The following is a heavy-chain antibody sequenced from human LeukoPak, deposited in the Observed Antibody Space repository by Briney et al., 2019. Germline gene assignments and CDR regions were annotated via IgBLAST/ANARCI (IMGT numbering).Heavy chain of an antibody. V-gene: IGHV3-23*01. CDR3: ARSSGWWSLDY. J-gene: IGHJ4*02. CDR1: VFTFSTAS. CDR2: FDTGFGT. D-gene: IGHD6-19*01. Sequence: GGSLRLSCAASVFTFSTASLHWVRQALGRGLEWVSAFDTGFGTYYTDCLKGRFTISRDNSKNTLFLQMNSLRAEDTAGYYCARSSGWWSLDYWGQGTLVTVSS.